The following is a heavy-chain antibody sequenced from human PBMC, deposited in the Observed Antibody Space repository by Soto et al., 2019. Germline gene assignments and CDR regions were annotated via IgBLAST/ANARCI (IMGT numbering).Heavy chain of an antibody. D-gene: IGHD2-21*02. CDR3: ARARTAYCGGDCFLGLYY. J-gene: IGHJ4*02. CDR1: GFTFSSYA. CDR2: ISYDGSNK. V-gene: IGHV3-30-3*01. Sequence: QVQLVESGGGVVQPGRSLRRSCAASGFTFSSYAMHWVRQAPGKGLEWVAVISYDGSNKYYADSVKGRFTISRDNSKNPLYLPMSSLGAEDTAVYYCARARTAYCGGDCFLGLYYWGQGTLGTVAS.